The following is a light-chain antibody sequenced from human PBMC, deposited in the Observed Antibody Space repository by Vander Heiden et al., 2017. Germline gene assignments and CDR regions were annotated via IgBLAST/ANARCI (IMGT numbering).Light chain of an antibody. CDR2: GAS. J-gene: IGKJ2*01. Sequence: DTQRTPSPYSLSASVGDRVTITCRASQGIRNDLGWYQHKPGKAPKRLIFGASSLHSGVPSRFSGSGSGTEFTLTISSLQPEDFATYYCLQHNSYPLTFGQGTKLEIK. CDR3: LQHNSYPLT. CDR1: QGIRND. V-gene: IGKV1-17*01.